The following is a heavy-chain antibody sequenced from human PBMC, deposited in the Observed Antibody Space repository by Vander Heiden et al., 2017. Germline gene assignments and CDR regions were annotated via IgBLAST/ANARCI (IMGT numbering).Heavy chain of an antibody. D-gene: IGHD5-18*01. Sequence: QVHLPESGPGLVKASETLSLTCSVAGASLSGIGYYWSWIRQSPGKGLEWIGYVSDIGSTNYNPSLQGRVTTSIDTSKNQFFLTLSSVTAADTAVYFCARRQVQSWLGWFDPWGQGALVTVSS. CDR3: ARRQVQSWLGWFDP. J-gene: IGHJ5*02. V-gene: IGHV4-61*08. CDR1: GASLSGIGYY. CDR2: VSDIGST.